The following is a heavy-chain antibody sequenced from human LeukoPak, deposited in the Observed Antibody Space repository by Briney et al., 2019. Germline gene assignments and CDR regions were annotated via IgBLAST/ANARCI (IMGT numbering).Heavy chain of an antibody. CDR3: AREGIAQDFDY. CDR1: GGTFSSYA. CDR2: IIPILGIA. V-gene: IGHV1-69*04. Sequence: SVKVSCKASGGTFSSYAISWVRQAPGQGLEWMGRIIPILGIANYAQKFQGRVTITADKSTSTAYMELSSLRSEDTAVYYCAREGIAQDFDYWGQGTLVTVSS. J-gene: IGHJ4*02. D-gene: IGHD2-21*01.